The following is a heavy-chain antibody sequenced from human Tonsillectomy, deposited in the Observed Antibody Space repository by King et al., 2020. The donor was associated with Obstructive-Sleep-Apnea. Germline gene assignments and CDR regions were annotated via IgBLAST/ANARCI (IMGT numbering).Heavy chain of an antibody. D-gene: IGHD3-10*01. CDR1: GFTFSSYA. CDR2: ISYDGSNK. J-gene: IGHJ4*02. CDR3: ARDPMVRGVIISYYFDY. Sequence: LVESGGGVVQPGRSLRLSCAASGFTFSSYAMHWVRPAPGKGLEWVAVISYDGSNKYYADSVKGRFTISRDNSKNTLYLQMNSLRAEDTAVYYCARDPMVRGVIISYYFDYWGQGTLVTVSS. V-gene: IGHV3-30-3*01.